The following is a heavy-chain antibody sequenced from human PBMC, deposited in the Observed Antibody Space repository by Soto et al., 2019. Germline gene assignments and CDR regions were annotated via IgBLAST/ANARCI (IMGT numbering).Heavy chain of an antibody. V-gene: IGHV3-11*01. CDR3: ARVPGRNSGYDYGFGVVVVAATLVDY. CDR2: ISSSGSTI. J-gene: IGHJ4*02. CDR1: GFTFSDYY. Sequence: GGSLRLSCAASGFTFSDYYMSWIRQAPGKGLEWVSYISSSGSTIYYADSVKGRFTISRDNAKNSLYLQMNSLRAEDTAVYYCARVPGRNSGYDYGFGVVVVAATLVDYWGQGTLVTVSS. D-gene: IGHD2-15*01.